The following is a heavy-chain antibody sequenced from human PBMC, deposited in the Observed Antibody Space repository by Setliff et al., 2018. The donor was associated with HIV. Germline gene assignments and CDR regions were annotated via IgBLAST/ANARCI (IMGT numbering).Heavy chain of an antibody. J-gene: IGHJ6*02. V-gene: IGHV4-59*12. CDR2: IYYTGIT. D-gene: IGHD6-19*01. Sequence: SETLSLTCTVSGASINTYYWSWIRQPPGKGLEYIGYIYYTGITNYNPSLKSRVTMSIDTSKRQFSLKLTTATAADSGVYYCVRGGGSGWRQNYYGMDVWGQGTTVTVSS. CDR1: GASINTYY. CDR3: VRGGGSGWRQNYYGMDV.